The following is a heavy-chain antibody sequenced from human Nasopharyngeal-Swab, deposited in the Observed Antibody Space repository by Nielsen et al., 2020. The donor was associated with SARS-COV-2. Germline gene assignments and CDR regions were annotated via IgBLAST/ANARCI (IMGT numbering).Heavy chain of an antibody. CDR2: INHSGST. J-gene: IGHJ5*02. D-gene: IGHD3-9*01. V-gene: IGHV4-34*01. CDR1: GGSFSGYY. CDR3: ARGRLRYFDWLPRGGYWFDP. Sequence: LRLSCAVYGGSFSGYYWSWIRQPPGKGLEWIGEINHSGSTNYNPSLKSRVTISVDTSKNQFSLKLSSVTAADTAVYYCARGRLRYFDWLPRGGYWFDPWGQGTLVTVSS.